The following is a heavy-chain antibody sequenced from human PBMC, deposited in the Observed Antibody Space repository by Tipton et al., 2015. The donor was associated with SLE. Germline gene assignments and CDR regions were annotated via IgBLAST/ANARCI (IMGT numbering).Heavy chain of an antibody. CDR1: NASINSVGYY. Sequence: TLSLTCTVSNASINSVGYYWSWIRQHPGKGLEWIGYIYYTGSTHYNPSLRSRVTISVDTSKTQFSLKVSSVTAADTAVYYCARRSGTSDYFDYWGQGTLVTVSS. CDR2: IYYTGST. CDR3: ARRSGTSDYFDY. V-gene: IGHV4-31*03. D-gene: IGHD3-10*01. J-gene: IGHJ4*02.